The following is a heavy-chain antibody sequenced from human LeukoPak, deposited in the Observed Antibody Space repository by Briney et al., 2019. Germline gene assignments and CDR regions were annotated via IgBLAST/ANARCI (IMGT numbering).Heavy chain of an antibody. V-gene: IGHV1-69*04. Sequence: GASVEVSCKASGGTFSSYAISWVRQAPGQGLEWMGRIIPILGIANYAQKFQGRVTITADKSTSTAYMELSSLRSEDTAVYYCARASNSSSSGLIYWGQGTLVTVSS. CDR2: IIPILGIA. CDR3: ARASNSSSSGLIY. CDR1: GGTFSSYA. J-gene: IGHJ4*02. D-gene: IGHD6-6*01.